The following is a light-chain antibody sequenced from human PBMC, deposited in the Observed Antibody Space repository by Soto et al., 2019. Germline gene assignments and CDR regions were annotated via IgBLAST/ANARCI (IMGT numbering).Light chain of an antibody. Sequence: EIVLTQSPATLSVSPGGRATLSCRASQSVGNNFAWYQQKPGQAPRLLIFATSTRATGVPARFSGSGSGTEFTLTISSLQSEDFAVYYCQQYGDWPLTFGGGAKVEI. CDR1: QSVGNN. V-gene: IGKV3-15*01. CDR3: QQYGDWPLT. J-gene: IGKJ4*01. CDR2: ATS.